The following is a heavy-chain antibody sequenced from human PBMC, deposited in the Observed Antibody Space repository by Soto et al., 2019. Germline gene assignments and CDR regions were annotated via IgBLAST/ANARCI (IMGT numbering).Heavy chain of an antibody. V-gene: IGHV3-21*01. CDR3: ARGCSGGSCYPGMDV. CDR2: ISSSGYI. CDR1: GFNFNSYT. J-gene: IGHJ6*02. Sequence: GGSLRLSCAASGFNFNSYTINFFRHSAGKRLEWLSSISSSGYIFSTDSVRGRFTISRDNAKNSVYLQINSLRAEDTAVYFCARGCSGGSCYPGMDVWGQGTTVTVSS. D-gene: IGHD2-15*01.